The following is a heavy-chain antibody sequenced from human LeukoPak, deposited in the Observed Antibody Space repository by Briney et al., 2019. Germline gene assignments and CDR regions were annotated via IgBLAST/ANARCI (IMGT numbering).Heavy chain of an antibody. Sequence: SETLCLTCTVSGGSINNYYWSWNRQPPGKGLEWIGYIYYSGTTNHNPSLKSRVTISVDTSKNQFSLKLNSVSAADTAVYYCARHRGPTTEVTRDFDYWGQGTLVTVSS. CDR3: ARHRGPTTEVTRDFDY. CDR1: GGSINNYY. J-gene: IGHJ4*02. CDR2: IYYSGTT. V-gene: IGHV4-59*01. D-gene: IGHD4-23*01.